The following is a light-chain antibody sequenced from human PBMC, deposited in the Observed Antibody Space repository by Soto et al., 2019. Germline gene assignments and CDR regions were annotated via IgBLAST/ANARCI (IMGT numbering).Light chain of an antibody. J-gene: IGKJ4*01. Sequence: DIQMTQSPSSLSASVGDRVTITCQASQDITNYLHWYHQKPGKAPKLLIYDASNLETGVPSRFSGSGSGTDFTFTISSLQPEDIATYYCQQYDNLPLTVGGGTKVDIK. CDR2: DAS. V-gene: IGKV1-33*01. CDR3: QQYDNLPLT. CDR1: QDITNY.